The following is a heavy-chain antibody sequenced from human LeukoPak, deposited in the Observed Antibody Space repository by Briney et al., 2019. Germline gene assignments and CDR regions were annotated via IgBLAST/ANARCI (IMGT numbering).Heavy chain of an antibody. CDR3: AKDSNGYCGGDCSIDAFDI. CDR2: ISGSGGST. J-gene: IGHJ3*02. CDR1: GFTFSSYA. Sequence: GGSLRLPCAASGFTFSSYAMSWVRQAPGKGLEWVSAISGSGGSTYYADSVKGRFTISRDNSKNTLYLQMNSLRAEDTAVYYCAKDSNGYCGGDCSIDAFDIWGQGTMVTVSS. V-gene: IGHV3-23*01. D-gene: IGHD2-21*02.